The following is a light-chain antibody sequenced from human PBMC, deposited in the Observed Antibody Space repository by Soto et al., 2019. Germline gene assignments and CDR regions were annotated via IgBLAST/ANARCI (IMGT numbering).Light chain of an antibody. CDR2: GSS. J-gene: IGKJ1*01. CDR1: QSVSSTF. V-gene: IGKV3-20*01. CDR3: QQYDSSRT. Sequence: PGXRATLSCRXSQSVSSTFLAWYQQKPGQAPRVLIYGSSARAAGIPDRFSGSGSGTDFTLTISRLEPEDFAVYYCQQYDSSRTFGQGTKVEMK.